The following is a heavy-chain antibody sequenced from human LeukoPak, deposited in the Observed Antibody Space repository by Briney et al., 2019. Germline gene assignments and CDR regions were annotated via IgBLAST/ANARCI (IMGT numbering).Heavy chain of an antibody. Sequence: SQTLSLTCTVSGGSISSGGYYWSWIRQPPGKGLEWIGYIYYSGSTYYNPSLKSRVTISVDTSKNQFSLKLSSVTAADTAVYYCARDDRSSIAAFDPWGQGTLVTVSS. CDR3: ARDDRSSIAAFDP. CDR1: GGSISSGGYY. CDR2: IYYSGST. D-gene: IGHD6-6*01. J-gene: IGHJ5*02. V-gene: IGHV4-31*03.